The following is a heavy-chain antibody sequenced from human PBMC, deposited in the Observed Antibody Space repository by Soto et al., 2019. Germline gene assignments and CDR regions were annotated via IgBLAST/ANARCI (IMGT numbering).Heavy chain of an antibody. CDR3: AKETNRLRAFDI. V-gene: IGHV3-30*18. CDR1: GFTFSSYG. J-gene: IGHJ3*02. D-gene: IGHD3-10*01. Sequence: PGGSLRLSCAASGFTFSSYGMHWVRQAPGKGLEWVAFISYDGSNNYYADSVKGRFTISRDNSKNTLYLQMNSLRAEDTAVYYCAKETNRLRAFDIWGQGTMVTVSS. CDR2: ISYDGSNN.